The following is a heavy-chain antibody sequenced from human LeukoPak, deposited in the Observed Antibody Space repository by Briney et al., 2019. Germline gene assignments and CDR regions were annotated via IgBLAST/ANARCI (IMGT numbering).Heavy chain of an antibody. D-gene: IGHD3-22*01. V-gene: IGHV3-30*18. CDR2: ISYDGSNK. CDR3: ANAYYYDSSGYYEISY. Sequence: GSLRLSCAASGFTFSSYGMHWVRQAPGKGLEWVAVISYDGSNKYYADSVKGRFTISRDNSKNTLYLQMNSLRAEDTAVYYCANAYYYDSSGYYEISYWGQGTLVTVSS. J-gene: IGHJ4*02. CDR1: GFTFSSYG.